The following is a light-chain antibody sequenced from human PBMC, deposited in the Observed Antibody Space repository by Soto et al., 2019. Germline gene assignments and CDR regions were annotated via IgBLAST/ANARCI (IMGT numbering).Light chain of an antibody. J-gene: IGLJ1*01. CDR1: ISDVGGYNY. V-gene: IGLV2-14*01. CDR2: GVS. CDR3: SSYTSSITPDV. Sequence: QSALTQPASVSGSPGQSITISCTGTISDVGGYNYVSWYQQHPGKAPKLMIYGVSNRPSGVSDRFSGSKSGNTASLTISGLQAEDEADYYCSSYTSSITPDVFGTGTKVTVL.